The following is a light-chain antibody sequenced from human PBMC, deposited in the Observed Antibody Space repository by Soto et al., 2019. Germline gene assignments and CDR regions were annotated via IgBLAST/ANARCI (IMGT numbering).Light chain of an antibody. CDR3: QQYGSARWT. V-gene: IGKV3-20*01. Sequence: EIVLTQSPDTLSLFPGERATLSCRASQSVSSTYLAWYQQKPGQAPRPLISAASSRATGTPDRFSGSGSGTDFTITISSREPEDFAVYYCQQYGSARWTFGQGTKVEI. CDR1: QSVSSTY. CDR2: AAS. J-gene: IGKJ1*01.